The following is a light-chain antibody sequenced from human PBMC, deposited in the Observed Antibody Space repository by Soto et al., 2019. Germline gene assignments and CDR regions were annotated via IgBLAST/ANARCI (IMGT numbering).Light chain of an antibody. J-gene: IGKJ4*01. CDR3: QQYGSSPLT. CDR1: QSVSSNS. V-gene: IGKV3-20*01. CDR2: GAS. Sequence: EIVLTQSPGTLSLSPGEGDTLSCRASQSVSSNSLAWYQQKPGQAPGLLIYGASTRATGIPDRFSGSGSGTDFTLTINRLEPEDFAVYYCQQYGSSPLTFGGGTKVEIK.